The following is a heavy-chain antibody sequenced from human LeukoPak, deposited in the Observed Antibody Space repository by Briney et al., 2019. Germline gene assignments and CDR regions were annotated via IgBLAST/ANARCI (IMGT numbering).Heavy chain of an antibody. CDR1: GFTFSSYE. J-gene: IGHJ4*02. V-gene: IGHV3-48*03. Sequence: GESLRLSCTASGFTFSSYEMNWVRQAPGKGLEWVSHISSSGTIIYYADSVKGRFTISRDNAKNSLYLQMNSLRAEDTAVYYCARAMTSWGQGTLVTVFS. CDR3: ARAMTS. CDR2: ISSSGTII. D-gene: IGHD4-11*01.